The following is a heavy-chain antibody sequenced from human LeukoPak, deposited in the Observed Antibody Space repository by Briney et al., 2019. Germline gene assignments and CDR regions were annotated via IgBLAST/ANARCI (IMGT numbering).Heavy chain of an antibody. CDR1: GYTFTGYY. V-gene: IGHV1-2*02. CDR3: ARGAGLLSQYDY. J-gene: IGHJ4*02. CDR2: INPNSGGT. Sequence: ASVKVSCKASGYTFTGYYMHWVRQAPGQGLEWMGWINPNSGGTNYAQKFQGRVAMTTDTSISTAYMEVSRLRSDDTAVYYCARGAGLLSQYDYWGQGTLVTVSS. D-gene: IGHD3-10*01.